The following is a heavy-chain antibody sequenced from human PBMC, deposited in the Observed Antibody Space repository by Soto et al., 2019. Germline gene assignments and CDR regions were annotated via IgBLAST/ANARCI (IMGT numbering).Heavy chain of an antibody. Sequence: EVQLVESGGGLFQPGGSLRLSCAASGFTFSGYWMHWVRQAPGKGLVWVSRINTDVRTTSYADSVTGRFTISRDNDKTTQHLQMSSLRAENTAVYYCARVGRGVPVGSFRGDFYYSYNMDVWGKGTTVTVSS. J-gene: IGHJ6*04. CDR3: ARVGRGVPVGSFRGDFYYSYNMDV. CDR2: INTDVRTT. CDR1: GFTFSGYW. V-gene: IGHV3-74*01. D-gene: IGHD2-2*01.